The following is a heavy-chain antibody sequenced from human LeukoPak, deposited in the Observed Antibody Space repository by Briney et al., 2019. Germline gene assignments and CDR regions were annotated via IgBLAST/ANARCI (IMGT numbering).Heavy chain of an antibody. CDR1: GSTFSNAW. CDR3: AKGGNSAPLDY. Sequence: GGSLRLSCAASGSTFSNAWMSWVRQAPGKGLEWVSAISAGGSDTIYTDSVKDRFTISRDNSKNTLYLQMNSLRAEDTAVYYCAKGGNSAPLDYWGQGTLVTVSS. V-gene: IGHV3-23*01. CDR2: ISAGGSDT. J-gene: IGHJ4*02. D-gene: IGHD1-7*01.